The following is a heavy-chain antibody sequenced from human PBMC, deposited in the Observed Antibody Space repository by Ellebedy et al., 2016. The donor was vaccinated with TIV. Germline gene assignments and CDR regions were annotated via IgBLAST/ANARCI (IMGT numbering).Heavy chain of an antibody. CDR2: ISSSSSYI. J-gene: IGHJ4*02. CDR1: GFTFDDFA. D-gene: IGHD1-1*01. Sequence: GESLKISCAASGFTFDDFAMHWVRQAPGKGLEWVSSISSSSSYIYYADSVKGRFTISRDNAKNSLYLQMNSLRADDTAVYYCARALTTGSYYFDFWGQGTLVIVSS. CDR3: ARALTTGSYYFDF. V-gene: IGHV3-21*01.